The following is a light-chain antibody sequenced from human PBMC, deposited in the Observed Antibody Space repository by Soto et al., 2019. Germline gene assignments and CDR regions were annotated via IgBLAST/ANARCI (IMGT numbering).Light chain of an antibody. Sequence: DIVMTQSPDSLAESLGERATINCKSSQSVLYSSNNKNYLAWYQQKPGQPPKLLIYWASTRESGFPDRFSGSGSEADVTLTIGSLQAEDEAVDYCQQYYSTPLTFGGGTKVEIK. J-gene: IGKJ4*01. CDR3: QQYYSTPLT. CDR2: WAS. V-gene: IGKV4-1*01. CDR1: QSVLYSSNNKNY.